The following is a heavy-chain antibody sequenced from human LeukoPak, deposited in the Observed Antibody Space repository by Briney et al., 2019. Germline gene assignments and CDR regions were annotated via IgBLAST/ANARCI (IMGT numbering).Heavy chain of an antibody. Sequence: GGSLRLSCAASGFTFSSYSMNWVRQAPGKGLEWVSSISSSSSYIYYADSVKGRFTISRDNAKNSLYLQMNSLRAEGTAVYYCARDSALQWLVPKSKFDYWGQGTLVTVSS. J-gene: IGHJ4*02. V-gene: IGHV3-21*01. D-gene: IGHD6-19*01. CDR1: GFTFSSYS. CDR2: ISSSSSYI. CDR3: ARDSALQWLVPKSKFDY.